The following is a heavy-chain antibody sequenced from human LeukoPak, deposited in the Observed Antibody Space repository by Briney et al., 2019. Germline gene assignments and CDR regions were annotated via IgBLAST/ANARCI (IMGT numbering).Heavy chain of an antibody. CDR3: VKAGCSGNYCYYAWDA. J-gene: IGHJ5*02. CDR1: GFTFNNYA. CDR2: ISDSGDTT. D-gene: IGHD2-15*01. Sequence: GGSLRLSCAASGFTFNNYAVSWVRQAPGKGLEWVSGISDSGDTTYYADSVKGRFTISRSNSKNTLYMQMNSLRAEDTAVYFCVKAGCSGNYCYYAWDAWGQGTLVTVSS. V-gene: IGHV3-23*01.